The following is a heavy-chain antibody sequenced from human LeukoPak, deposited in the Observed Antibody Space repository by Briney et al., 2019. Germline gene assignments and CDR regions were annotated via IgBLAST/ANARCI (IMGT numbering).Heavy chain of an antibody. CDR1: GGSISSSSYY. V-gene: IGHV4-39*07. J-gene: IGHJ4*02. Sequence: SETLSLTCTVSGGSISSSSYYWGWIRQPPGKGLEWIGSIYYSGSTYYNPSLKSRVTISVDTSKNQFSLKLSSVTAADTAVYYCARDTPMDSSGPWGYWGQGTLVTVSS. CDR3: ARDTPMDSSGPWGY. CDR2: IYYSGST. D-gene: IGHD3-22*01.